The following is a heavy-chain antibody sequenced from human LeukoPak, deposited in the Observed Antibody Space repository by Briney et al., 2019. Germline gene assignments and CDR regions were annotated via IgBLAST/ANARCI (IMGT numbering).Heavy chain of an antibody. V-gene: IGHV4-34*01. Sequence: SETLSLTCAVYGGFFSGYYWSWIRQPPGKGLEWIGEINHSGSTNYNPSLKSRVTISADTSKNQFSLKLNSVTAADTAVYYCARDPMTDAFDIWGQGTMVTVSS. D-gene: IGHD3-22*01. CDR1: GGFFSGYY. J-gene: IGHJ3*02. CDR2: INHSGST. CDR3: ARDPMTDAFDI.